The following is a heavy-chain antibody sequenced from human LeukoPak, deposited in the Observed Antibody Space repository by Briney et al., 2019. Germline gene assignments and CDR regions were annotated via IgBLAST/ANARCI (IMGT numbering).Heavy chain of an antibody. J-gene: IGHJ4*02. D-gene: IGHD3-10*01. Sequence: PSETLSLTCTVSGGSISSGSYYWSWIRQPAGKGLEWIGRIYTSGSTNYNPSLKSRVTISVDTSKNQFSLKLSSVTAADTAVYYCAGTTLWFGELYSFNYWGQGTLVTVYS. CDR2: IYTSGST. V-gene: IGHV4-61*02. CDR1: GGSISSGSYY. CDR3: AGTTLWFGELYSFNY.